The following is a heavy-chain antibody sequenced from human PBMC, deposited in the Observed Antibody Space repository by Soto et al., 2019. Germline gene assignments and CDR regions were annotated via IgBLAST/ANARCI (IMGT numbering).Heavy chain of an antibody. Sequence: GGSLRLSCAASGFTFSSYSINWVRQAPWKGLEWVSSISSSSSYIYYADSVKGRFTISRDNAKNSLYLQMNSLRAEDTAVYYCPRVGDGYNYRTPFFDYWRQGTLV. CDR1: GFTFSSYS. V-gene: IGHV3-21*01. CDR3: PRVGDGYNYRTPFFDY. J-gene: IGHJ4*02. D-gene: IGHD5-12*01. CDR2: ISSSSSYI.